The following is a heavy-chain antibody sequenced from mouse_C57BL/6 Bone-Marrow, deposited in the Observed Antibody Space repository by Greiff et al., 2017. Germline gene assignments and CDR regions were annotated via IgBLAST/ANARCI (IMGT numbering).Heavy chain of an antibody. Sequence: VKLMESGAELARPGASVKLSCKASGYTFTSSGISWVKQRTGQGLEWIGEIYPRSGNTYYNEKFKGKATLTADKSSSTAYMELRSLTSEDSAVYFCARSEYYAMNYWGQGTSVTVSS. J-gene: IGHJ4*01. CDR2: IYPRSGNT. CDR1: GYTFTSSG. V-gene: IGHV1-81*01. CDR3: ARSEYYAMNY.